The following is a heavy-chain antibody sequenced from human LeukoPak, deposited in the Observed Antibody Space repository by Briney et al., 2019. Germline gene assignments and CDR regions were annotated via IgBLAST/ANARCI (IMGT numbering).Heavy chain of an antibody. CDR2: IDSSGST. J-gene: IGHJ1*01. D-gene: IGHD2-15*01. Sequence: SETLSLICTVSGGSISSYYWSWIRQPAGKGLEWIGRIDSSGSTDYNPPLKSRVTMSVDTSKNQFSLKLSSVTAADTAVYYCARGYCTGDSCYSEYLQHWGQGTLVTVSS. V-gene: IGHV4-4*07. CDR3: ARGYCTGDSCYSEYLQH. CDR1: GGSISSYY.